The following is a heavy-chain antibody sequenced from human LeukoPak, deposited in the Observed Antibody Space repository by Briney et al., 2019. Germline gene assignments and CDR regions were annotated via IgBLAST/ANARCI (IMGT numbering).Heavy chain of an antibody. CDR3: AKDYDSSGVYGMDV. D-gene: IGHD3-22*01. Sequence: PSETLFLTCTVSGGSISSGGYYWSWIRQHPGKGLEWIGYIYYSGSTYYNPPLKSRVTISVDTSKNQFSLKLSSVTAADTAVYYCAKDYDSSGVYGMDVWGQGTTVTVSS. CDR1: GGSISSGGYY. V-gene: IGHV4-31*03. J-gene: IGHJ6*02. CDR2: IYYSGST.